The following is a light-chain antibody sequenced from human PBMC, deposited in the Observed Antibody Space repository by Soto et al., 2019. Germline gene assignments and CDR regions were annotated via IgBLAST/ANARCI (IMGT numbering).Light chain of an antibody. CDR1: QSISSW. CDR3: QQCNSYFRT. V-gene: IGKV1-5*03. J-gene: IGKJ1*01. CDR2: KAS. Sequence: DIQMTQSPSTLSASVGDRVTITCRASQSISSWLAWYQQKPGKAPKLLIYKASSLESGVPSRFSGSGSGTEFTLTISSLQPDDFATYYCQQCNSYFRTFGQGTKVEIK.